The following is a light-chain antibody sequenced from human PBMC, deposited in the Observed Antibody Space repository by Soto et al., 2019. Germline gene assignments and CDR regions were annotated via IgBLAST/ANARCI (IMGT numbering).Light chain of an antibody. CDR1: SSNIGAHYY. Sequence: QSVLTQPPSVSGAPGQRVTISCTVSSSNIGAHYYIHWYQQLPGTAPKLLIYGNSNRPSGVPDRFSGSKSGTSASLAITGLQAEDEADEYCQSYDSSLSGSVFGGGTQLTV. CDR3: QSYDSSLSGSV. V-gene: IGLV1-40*01. CDR2: GNS. J-gene: IGLJ3*02.